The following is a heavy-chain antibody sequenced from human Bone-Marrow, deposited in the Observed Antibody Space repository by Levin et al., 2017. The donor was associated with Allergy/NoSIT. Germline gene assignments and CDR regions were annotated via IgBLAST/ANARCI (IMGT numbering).Heavy chain of an antibody. Sequence: SETLSLTCAVSGGSINSGAYSWNWIRQPPGKGLEWVGHIYHSGSTYYNPSLKSRVTISIDRSKNQFSLKLSSVTAADTAVYFCAGDRPGDYYGMDVWGQGTTVTVSS. J-gene: IGHJ6*02. CDR2: IYHSGST. CDR1: GGSINSGAYS. V-gene: IGHV4-30-2*01. CDR3: AGDRPGDYYGMDV.